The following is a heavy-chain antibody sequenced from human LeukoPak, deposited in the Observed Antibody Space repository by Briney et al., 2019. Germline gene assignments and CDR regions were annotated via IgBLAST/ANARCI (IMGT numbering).Heavy chain of an antibody. CDR3: ARDDLWFGESWSWFDP. V-gene: IGHV3-21*01. J-gene: IGHJ5*02. CDR1: GFTFSSYS. Sequence: GGSLRLSRAASGFTFSSYSMNWVRQAPGKGLEWVSSISSSSSYIYYADSVKGRFTISRDNAKNSLYLQMNSLRAEDTAVYYCARDDLWFGESWSWFDPWGQGTLVTVSS. D-gene: IGHD3-10*01. CDR2: ISSSSSYI.